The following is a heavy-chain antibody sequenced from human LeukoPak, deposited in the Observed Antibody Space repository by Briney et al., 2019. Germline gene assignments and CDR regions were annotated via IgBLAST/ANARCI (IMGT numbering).Heavy chain of an antibody. CDR1: GFTFSGSA. CDR3: TIRDLPTTYRDGYDAFDI. CDR2: IRSKADSYAT. V-gene: IGHV3-73*01. Sequence: GGSLRLSCAASGFTFSGSAMHWVRQASGKGLEWVGRIRSKADSYATAYAASVKGRFTISRDDSKNKAYLQMNSLKTEDTAVYYCTIRDLPTTYRDGYDAFDIWGQGTLVTVSS. J-gene: IGHJ3*02. D-gene: IGHD2/OR15-2a*01.